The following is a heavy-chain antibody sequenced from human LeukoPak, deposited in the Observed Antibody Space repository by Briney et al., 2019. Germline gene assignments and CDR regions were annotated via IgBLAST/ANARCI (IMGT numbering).Heavy chain of an antibody. D-gene: IGHD3-22*01. CDR1: GDSVSSGSYY. J-gene: IGHJ4*02. CDR2: IYTSGST. Sequence: PSETLSLTCSVSGDSVSSGSYYWSWIRQPAGRGLEWIGRIYTSGSTNYNPSLKSRVTISVDTSKNQFSLKLSSVTAADTAVYYCARLILTDSRGKPARYFDYWGQGTLVTVSS. CDR3: ARLILTDSRGKPARYFDY. V-gene: IGHV4-61*10.